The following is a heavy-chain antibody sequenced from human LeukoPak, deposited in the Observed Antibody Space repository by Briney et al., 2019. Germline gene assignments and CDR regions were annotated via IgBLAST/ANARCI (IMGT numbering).Heavy chain of an antibody. V-gene: IGHV1-69*05. CDR3: ARDSYYYGSGSYYNASFQH. D-gene: IGHD3-10*01. J-gene: IGHJ1*01. CDR1: GGTFSSYA. Sequence: EASVKVSCKASGGTFSSYAISWVRQAPGQGLEWMGRIIPIFGTANYARKFQGRVTITTDESTSTAYMELSSLRSEDTAVYYCARDSYYYGSGSYYNASFQHWGQGTLVTVSS. CDR2: IIPIFGTA.